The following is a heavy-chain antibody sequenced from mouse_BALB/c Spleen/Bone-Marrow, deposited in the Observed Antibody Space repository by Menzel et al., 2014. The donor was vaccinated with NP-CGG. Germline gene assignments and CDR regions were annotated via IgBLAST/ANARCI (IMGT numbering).Heavy chain of an antibody. CDR3: ARGGLRDYFAY. D-gene: IGHD2-2*01. CDR2: ISSGGSSI. Sequence: EVMLVESGGGLVQSGGSRKLSCAASGFTFSSFGMHWVRQAPEKGLEWVAYISSGGSSIYFADTMKGRLTISRDNPKNTLFLQLTSLRSEDRAIYYCARGGLRDYFAYWGQGTTLTVSS. CDR1: GFTFSSFG. V-gene: IGHV5-17*02. J-gene: IGHJ2*01.